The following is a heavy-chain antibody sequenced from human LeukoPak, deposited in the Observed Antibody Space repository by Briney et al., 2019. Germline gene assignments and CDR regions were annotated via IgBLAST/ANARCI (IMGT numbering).Heavy chain of an antibody. CDR3: ARTYYGSGTKYYYYYYMDV. Sequence: PSETLSLTCTVSGGSISSGSYYWSWLRQPAGKGLEWIGRIYTSGSTNYNPSLKSRVTMSVDTSKTQFSLKLSSVTAADTAVYYCARTYYGSGTKYYYYYYMDVWGKGTTVTVSS. CDR2: IYTSGST. J-gene: IGHJ6*03. D-gene: IGHD3-10*01. CDR1: GGSISSGSYY. V-gene: IGHV4-61*02.